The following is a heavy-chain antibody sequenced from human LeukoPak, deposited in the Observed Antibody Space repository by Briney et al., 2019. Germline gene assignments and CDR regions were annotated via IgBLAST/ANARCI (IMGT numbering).Heavy chain of an antibody. V-gene: IGHV3-7*03. CDR1: EFTFGNSW. Sequence: GGSLRLSCAASEFTFGNSWMSWVRQAPGKGLEWVATIKPDGSEKYYVDSVKGRFTISRDNAKNSLYLQMSSLRAEDTAVYYCAKPPEYPNPRGQGTLVTVSS. J-gene: IGHJ1*01. CDR2: IKPDGSEK. D-gene: IGHD6-6*01. CDR3: AKPPEYPNP.